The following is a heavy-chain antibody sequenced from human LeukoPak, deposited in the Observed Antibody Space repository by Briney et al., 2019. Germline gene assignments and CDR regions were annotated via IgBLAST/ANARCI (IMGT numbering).Heavy chain of an antibody. CDR1: GYTFTSYF. D-gene: IGHD3-22*01. CDR2: INPSGGST. V-gene: IGHV1-46*01. Sequence: ASVMVSCKASGYTFTSYFMHWVRQAPGQGLEWMGIINPSGGSTNYAQKFQGRVTMTRDTSTSTVYMELSSLRSEDTAVYYCARAHYYESSDYGGIEHWGQGTLVTVSS. CDR3: ARAHYYESSDYGGIEH. J-gene: IGHJ1*01.